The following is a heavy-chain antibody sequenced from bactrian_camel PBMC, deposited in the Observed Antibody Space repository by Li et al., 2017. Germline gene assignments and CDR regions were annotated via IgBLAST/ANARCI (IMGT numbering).Heavy chain of an antibody. CDR1: GRSNENYF. CDR2: IDDDGST. Sequence: HVQLVESGGGSVQAGGSLRLSCAISGRSNENYFLARFRQPPGKEREGVAAIDDDGSTNYADSVKGRFTISKDNAKNTLYLQMDSLKPEDTAMYYCAADSRWWVSLSSGGNCLPSDIGYNYWGQGTQVTVS. V-gene: IGHV3S55*01. CDR3: AADSRWWVSLSSGGNCLPSDIGYNY. D-gene: IGHD2*01. J-gene: IGHJ4*01.